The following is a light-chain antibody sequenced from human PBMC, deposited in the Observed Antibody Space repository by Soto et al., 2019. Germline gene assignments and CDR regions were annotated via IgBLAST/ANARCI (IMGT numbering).Light chain of an antibody. Sequence: QSVLTQAPSVSGTPGQRVTISCSGSSSNIESNWVYWYQQLPGTAPKLLIYNNNQRPSGVSDRFSGSKSGNTASLTISGLQAEDEADYFCCSYAGSYTHVFGTGTKVTVL. V-gene: IGLV1-44*01. CDR2: NNN. CDR1: SSNIESNW. CDR3: CSYAGSYTHV. J-gene: IGLJ1*01.